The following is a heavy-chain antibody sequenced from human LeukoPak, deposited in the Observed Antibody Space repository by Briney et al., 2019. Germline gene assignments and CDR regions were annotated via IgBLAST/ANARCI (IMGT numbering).Heavy chain of an antibody. V-gene: IGHV4-38-2*01. CDR3: ARQHDSYHYYTWTS. CDR2: LYHSDSI. Sequence: PSETLSLTCAVSGYSISSGYYWIWIRPPPGKGLEWIGSLYHSDSIYYNPSLESRVTMSVDTSKNQFSLKLSFVTAADTAVNYCARQHDSYHYYTWTSGAKGRRSPSP. D-gene: IGHD6-13*01. CDR1: GYSISSGYY. J-gene: IGHJ6*03.